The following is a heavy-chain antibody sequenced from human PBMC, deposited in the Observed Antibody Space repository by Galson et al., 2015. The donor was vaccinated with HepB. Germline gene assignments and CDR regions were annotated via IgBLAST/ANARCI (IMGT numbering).Heavy chain of an antibody. Sequence: SLRLSCAASGFTFSSYAMHWVRQAPGKGLEWVAVISYDGSNKYYADSVKGRFTISRDNSKNTLYLQMNSLRAEDTAVYYCARAGEEWTYYYDSSGYHSWGQGTLVTVSS. D-gene: IGHD3-22*01. V-gene: IGHV3-30-3*01. CDR2: ISYDGSNK. CDR1: GFTFSSYA. CDR3: ARAGEEWTYYYDSSGYHS. J-gene: IGHJ4*02.